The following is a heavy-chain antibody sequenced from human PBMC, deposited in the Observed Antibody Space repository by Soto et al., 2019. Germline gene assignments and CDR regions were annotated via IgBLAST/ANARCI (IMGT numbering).Heavy chain of an antibody. D-gene: IGHD4-17*01. CDR1: GGSVSIGDYL. J-gene: IGHJ5*02. CDR3: ARARGGDSGDYAGLFDR. Sequence: SETLSLTCTVFGGSVSIGDYLWSWIRQRPGKGLEWIGYIHDSGNTYYNPSLKSRVTISLDTSKNQFSLKVTSMTAADTAVYFCARARGGDSGDYAGLFDRWGQGNLVTVS. V-gene: IGHV4-30-4*01. CDR2: IHDSGNT.